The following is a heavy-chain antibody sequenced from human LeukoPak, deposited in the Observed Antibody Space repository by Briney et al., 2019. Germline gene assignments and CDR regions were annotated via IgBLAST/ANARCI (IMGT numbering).Heavy chain of an antibody. Sequence: PSETLSLTCTVSGGSISSYYWSWIRQPPGKGLEWIGYIYYSGSTNYNPSLKSRVTISVDTSKNQFSLKLSSVTAADTAVYYYARGPLYLYYALPDYWGQGTLVTVSS. V-gene: IGHV4-59*01. CDR3: ARGPLYLYYALPDY. J-gene: IGHJ4*02. CDR1: GGSISSYY. CDR2: IYYSGST. D-gene: IGHD3-3*01.